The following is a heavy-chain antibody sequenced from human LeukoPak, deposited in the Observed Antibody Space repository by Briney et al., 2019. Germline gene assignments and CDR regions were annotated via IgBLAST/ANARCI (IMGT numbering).Heavy chain of an antibody. CDR3: ARDYSSSSYYFDY. Sequence: ASVKVSCKASGYTFTSYYMHWVRQAPGQGLEWMGRINPNSGGTNYAQKFQGRVTMTRDTSISTAYMELSRLRSDDTAVYYCARDYSSSSYYFDYWGQGTLVTVSS. V-gene: IGHV1-2*06. D-gene: IGHD6-13*01. CDR1: GYTFTSYY. CDR2: INPNSGGT. J-gene: IGHJ4*02.